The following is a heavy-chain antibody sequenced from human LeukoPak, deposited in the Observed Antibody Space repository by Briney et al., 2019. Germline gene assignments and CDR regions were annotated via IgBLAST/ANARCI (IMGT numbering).Heavy chain of an antibody. J-gene: IGHJ4*02. Sequence: GGSLRLSCAVSGITFSSDWMSWVRQAPGKGLEWVANIKQDGSEKYYVDSVKGRFAISRDNAKNSLYLQLNSLRAGDTAMYYCARSGYGDFDYWGQGTLVTVSS. V-gene: IGHV3-7*03. CDR3: ARSGYGDFDY. CDR1: GITFSSDW. D-gene: IGHD5-18*01. CDR2: IKQDGSEK.